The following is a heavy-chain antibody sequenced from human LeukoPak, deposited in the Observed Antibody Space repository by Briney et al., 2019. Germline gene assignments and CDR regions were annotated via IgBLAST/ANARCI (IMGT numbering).Heavy chain of an antibody. CDR3: SKVITRTMVRGVPPSDY. Sequence: GGSLRLSCAASGFTFSSYAMSWVRQAPGKGLEWVSAISGSGGSTYYADSVKGRFTISRDNSKNTLYLQMNRLRAEDTAVDYCSKVITRTMVRGVPPSDYWGQGTLVTVSS. J-gene: IGHJ4*02. D-gene: IGHD3-10*01. V-gene: IGHV3-23*01. CDR1: GFTFSSYA. CDR2: ISGSGGST.